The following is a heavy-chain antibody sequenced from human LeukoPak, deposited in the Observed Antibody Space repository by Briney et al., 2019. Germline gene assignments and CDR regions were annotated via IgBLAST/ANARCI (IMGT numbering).Heavy chain of an antibody. J-gene: IGHJ3*02. Sequence: GESLKISCKGSGYSFTNFWIGWVRQMPGKGLDWMGIIYPGDSDTRYSPSFQGQVTISADKSISTAYLQWSSLKASDTAMYYCATAAIAAAGRDAFDIWGQGTMVTVSS. V-gene: IGHV5-51*01. CDR1: GYSFTNFW. CDR2: IYPGDSDT. D-gene: IGHD6-13*01. CDR3: ATAAIAAAGRDAFDI.